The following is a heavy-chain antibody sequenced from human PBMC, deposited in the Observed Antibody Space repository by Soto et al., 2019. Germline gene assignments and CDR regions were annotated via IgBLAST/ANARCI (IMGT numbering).Heavy chain of an antibody. Sequence: GGSLRLSFAASGLTFSSYSMNGVRQAPGEGLEWVSYISSSSSTIYYADSVKGRFTISRDNAKNSLYLQMNSLRDEDTAVYYCARDKDDGGYYYYYGMDVWGQGTTVTVSS. D-gene: IGHD1-1*01. CDR3: ARDKDDGGYYYYYGMDV. V-gene: IGHV3-48*02. J-gene: IGHJ6*02. CDR1: GLTFSSYS. CDR2: ISSSSSTI.